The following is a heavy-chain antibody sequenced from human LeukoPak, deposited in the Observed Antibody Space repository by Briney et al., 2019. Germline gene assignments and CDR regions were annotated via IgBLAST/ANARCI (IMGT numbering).Heavy chain of an antibody. Sequence: SETLSLTCTVSGGSISSSSYYWGWIRQPPGKGLEWIGSIYYSGSTYYNPSLKSRVTISVDTSKNQFSLKLSSVTAADTAVYYCARHVSTVGGNRDYWGQGTLSPSPQ. CDR3: ARHVSTVGGNRDY. J-gene: IGHJ4*02. V-gene: IGHV4-39*01. CDR2: IYYSGST. CDR1: GGSISSSSYY. D-gene: IGHD4-23*01.